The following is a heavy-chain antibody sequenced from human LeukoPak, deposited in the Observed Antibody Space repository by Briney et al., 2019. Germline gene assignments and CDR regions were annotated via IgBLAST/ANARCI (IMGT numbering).Heavy chain of an antibody. CDR1: GYTLTELS. D-gene: IGHD3-22*01. V-gene: IGHV1-24*01. Sequence: ASVKVSCKVSGYTLTELSMHWVRQAPGKGLEWMGGFDPEDSETIYAQKFQGRVTMTEDTSTDTAYMELSSLRSEDTAVYYCATIGSGYYGYFDYWGQGTLVTVSS. CDR2: FDPEDSET. J-gene: IGHJ4*02. CDR3: ATIGSGYYGYFDY.